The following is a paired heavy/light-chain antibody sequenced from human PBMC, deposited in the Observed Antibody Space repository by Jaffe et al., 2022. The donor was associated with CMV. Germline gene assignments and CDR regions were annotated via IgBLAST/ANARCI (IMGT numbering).Heavy chain of an antibody. CDR2: INYNSESI. CDR1: GFNFDDYA. D-gene: IGHD6-19*01. Sequence: EVQLVESGGGLVQPGRSLRLSCAASGFNFDDYAIHWVRQVPGKGLEWVSGINYNSESIAYADSVKGRFTISRDNAKNSLYLQMNSLRAEDTALYYCVKGNPPYSSGRAGYFDYWGQGIPVTVSS. CDR3: VKGNPPYSSGRAGYFDY. V-gene: IGHV3-9*01. J-gene: IGHJ4*01.
Light chain of an antibody. J-gene: IGLJ2*01. CDR1: SSNIGDNY. CDR3: ATWDSSLSADVL. CDR2: ENN. V-gene: IGLV1-51*02. Sequence: QSVLTQPPSVSAAPGQKVTISCSGSSSNIGDNYVSWYQQLPGTAPKLLIYENNKRPSGIPDRFSGSKSGTSATLGITGLQTGDEADYYCATWDSSLSADVLFGGGTKLTVL.